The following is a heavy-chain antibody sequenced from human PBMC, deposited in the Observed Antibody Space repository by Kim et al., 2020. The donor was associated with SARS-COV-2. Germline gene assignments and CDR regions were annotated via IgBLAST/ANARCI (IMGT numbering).Heavy chain of an antibody. CDR1: GGSFSGFY. Sequence: SETLSLTCAVYGGSFSGFYWSWIRQPPGRGLEWIGEINHSGRTNYNPSLKSRVTISVDTSKNQFSLQLTSVTAADTAVYYCARRLSNTSGSGSNYCDLWG. D-gene: IGHD3-10*01. V-gene: IGHV4-34*01. CDR3: ARRLSNTSGSGSNYCDL. J-gene: IGHJ2*01. CDR2: INHSGRT.